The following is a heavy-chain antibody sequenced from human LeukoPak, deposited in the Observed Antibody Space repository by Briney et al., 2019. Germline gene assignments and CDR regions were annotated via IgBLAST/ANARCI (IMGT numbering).Heavy chain of an antibody. Sequence: PRGSLRLSCAASGFTFSSYEMDWVRPAPGKGLEWVSYISSSGSTIYYADSVKGRFTVSRDNAKNSLYLQMNSLRAEDTALYYCAKGTSSWHEFDYWGQGTLATVSS. J-gene: IGHJ4*02. V-gene: IGHV3-48*03. CDR2: ISSSGSTI. D-gene: IGHD6-13*01. CDR1: GFTFSSYE. CDR3: AKGTSSWHEFDY.